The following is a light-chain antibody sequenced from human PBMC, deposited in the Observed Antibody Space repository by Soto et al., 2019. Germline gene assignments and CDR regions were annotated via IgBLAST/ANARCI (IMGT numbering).Light chain of an antibody. CDR1: QDISNS. V-gene: IGKV1-33*01. J-gene: IGKJ3*01. Sequence: DIQMTQSTSSLSASVGDRVTITCQATQDISNSLNWYQQKLGKAPKLLICDASNLETGVPSRFSGSGSGTDFTFTISSLQPEDIGTYYCQQYDNVPFTFGPGTKVDI. CDR2: DAS. CDR3: QQYDNVPFT.